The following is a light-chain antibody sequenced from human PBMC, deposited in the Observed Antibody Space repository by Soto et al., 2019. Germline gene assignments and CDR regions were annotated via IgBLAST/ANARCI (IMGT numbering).Light chain of an antibody. CDR2: GAS. CDR1: QSVSSSY. CDR3: QQYGSSPIT. J-gene: IGKJ5*01. V-gene: IGKV3-20*01. Sequence: EIVLTQSPGTLSLSPGERATLSCRASQSVSSSYLAWYQQKPGQAPRLLLYGASSRATGIPDRFSGSGSGTDFTLSISRLEPEDFAVYYCQQYGSSPITFGQGTRLEMK.